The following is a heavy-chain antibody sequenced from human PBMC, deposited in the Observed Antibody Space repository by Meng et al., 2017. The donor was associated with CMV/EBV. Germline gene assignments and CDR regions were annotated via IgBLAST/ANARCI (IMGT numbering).Heavy chain of an antibody. Sequence: QVQLQQWGAGLLKPSETLALTFPVYGGSFSGYYWSWIRQPPGKGLEWIGEINHSGSTNYNPSLKSRVTISVDTSKNQFSLKLSSVTAADTAVYYCARVWDSGWDYWGQGTLVTVSS. J-gene: IGHJ4*02. CDR2: INHSGST. CDR3: ARVWDSGWDY. V-gene: IGHV4-34*01. CDR1: GGSFSGYY. D-gene: IGHD3-22*01.